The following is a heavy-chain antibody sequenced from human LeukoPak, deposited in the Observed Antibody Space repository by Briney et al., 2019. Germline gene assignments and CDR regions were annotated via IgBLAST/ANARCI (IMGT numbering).Heavy chain of an antibody. CDR2: ISGSSGTI. V-gene: IGHV3-23*01. Sequence: SGGSLRLSCAVSGLTFSNYAMSWVRQAPGKGLEWVSAISGSSGTIFYADSVKGRFTISRDNSKNILYLQMNSLRAEDTAVYYCAKDTLFYYYETSGSNTRHYWGQGTLVTVSS. J-gene: IGHJ4*02. CDR3: AKDTLFYYYETSGSNTRHY. D-gene: IGHD3-22*01. CDR1: GLTFSNYA.